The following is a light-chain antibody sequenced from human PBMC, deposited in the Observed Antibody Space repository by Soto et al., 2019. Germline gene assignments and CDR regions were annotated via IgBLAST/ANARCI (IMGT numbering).Light chain of an antibody. V-gene: IGLV1-44*01. CDR1: SSNIGSNT. Sequence: QSAVTQPPSASGTPGQRVTISCSGSSSNIGSNTVNWYQQLPGTAPKLLIYSNNQRPSGVPDRFSGSKSGTSASLAISGLQSEDEADHYCAAWDDSLNGYVFGTGTKVTVL. CDR2: SNN. J-gene: IGLJ1*01. CDR3: AAWDDSLNGYV.